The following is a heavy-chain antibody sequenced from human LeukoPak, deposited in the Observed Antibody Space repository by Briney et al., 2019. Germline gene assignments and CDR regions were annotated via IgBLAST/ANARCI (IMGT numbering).Heavy chain of an antibody. V-gene: IGHV4-59*01. CDR3: ARSTSSSWYSSAFDI. CDR1: GGSISTYY. Sequence: SETLSLTCTVSGGSISTYYWSWIRQPPGKGLEWIGYIFYSGSTNYNPSLKSRVTISVDTSKSQFSLKLISVTAADTAVYYCARSTSSSWYSSAFDIWGQGTMVTVSS. CDR2: IFYSGST. J-gene: IGHJ3*02. D-gene: IGHD6-13*01.